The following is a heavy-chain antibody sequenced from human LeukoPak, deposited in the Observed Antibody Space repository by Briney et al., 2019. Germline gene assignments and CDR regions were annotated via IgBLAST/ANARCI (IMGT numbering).Heavy chain of an antibody. CDR3: AKWRLVPRDPFDY. J-gene: IGHJ4*02. CDR2: ISNSGGGT. CDR1: GFTFSSYA. V-gene: IGHV3-23*01. D-gene: IGHD6-19*01. Sequence: GGSLRLSCAASGFTFSSYAMNWVRQAPGKGLEWVSGISNSGGGTYYADSVKGRFTISRDNSKNTLYLQMNSLRVEDTAVYYCAKWRLVPRDPFDYWGQETLVTVSS.